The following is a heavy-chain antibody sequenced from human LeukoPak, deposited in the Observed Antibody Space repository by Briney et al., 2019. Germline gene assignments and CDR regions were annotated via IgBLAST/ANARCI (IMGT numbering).Heavy chain of an antibody. CDR3: TTEPPMDFCVVLPA. D-gene: IGHD2-2*01. J-gene: IGHJ5*02. Sequence: GGSLRLSCAVSGFTLSKAWMSWVRQAPGKGLEWVGRIKSKTDGGTTDYAAPVKGRFTISRDDSKNTLYLQMNSLKTEDTAVYYCTTEPPMDFCVVLPAWGQGPLVTVSS. CDR2: IKSKTDGGTT. V-gene: IGHV3-15*01. CDR1: GFTLSKAW.